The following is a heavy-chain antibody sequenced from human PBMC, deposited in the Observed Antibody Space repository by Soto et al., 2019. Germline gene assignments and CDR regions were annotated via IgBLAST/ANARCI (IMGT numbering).Heavy chain of an antibody. CDR2: IYYSGST. CDR3: ARQRQNWFDP. J-gene: IGHJ5*02. CDR1: GGSISSSSYY. D-gene: IGHD6-25*01. V-gene: IGHV4-39*01. Sequence: LSLTCTVSGGSISSSSYYWGWIRQPPGKGLEWIGSIYYSGSTYYNPSLKSRVTISVDTSKNQFSLKLSSVTAADTAVYYCARQRQNWFDPWGQGTLVTVSS.